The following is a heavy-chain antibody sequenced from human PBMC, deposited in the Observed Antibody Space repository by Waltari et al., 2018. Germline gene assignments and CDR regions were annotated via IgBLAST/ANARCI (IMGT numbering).Heavy chain of an antibody. J-gene: IGHJ2*01. Sequence: EVQLVESGGGLVQPGGSLRLSCAASGVTFTTYRMNWVRQAPGKGLEWISYVSGDSGYIYYADSVRGRFTISRDNAQNSMYLQMNNLRADDTAVYYCAGIRRGFWFFDLWGRGTLVTVSS. D-gene: IGHD3-10*01. CDR3: AGIRRGFWFFDL. V-gene: IGHV3-48*04. CDR2: VSGDSGYI. CDR1: GVTFTTYR.